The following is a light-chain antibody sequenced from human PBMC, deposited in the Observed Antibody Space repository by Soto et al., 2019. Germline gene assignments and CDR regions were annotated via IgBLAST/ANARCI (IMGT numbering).Light chain of an antibody. CDR2: AAS. CDR1: QSISTY. CDR3: QQTYSRFLS. J-gene: IGKJ4*01. V-gene: IGKV1-39*01. Sequence: DIQMTQSPSSLSVSVGDRVTTTCRTSQSISTYLNWYQQKPGKPPKVLIYAASSLQSGVPSRFSGSGSGTDFTLTISSLQPEDSATYYCQQTYSRFLSFGGGTKVDIK.